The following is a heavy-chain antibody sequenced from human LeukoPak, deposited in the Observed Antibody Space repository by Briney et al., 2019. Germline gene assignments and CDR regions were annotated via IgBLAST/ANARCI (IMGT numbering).Heavy chain of an antibody. J-gene: IGHJ4*02. D-gene: IGHD4-23*01. CDR3: ARGRSRGVVSDCDY. CDR2: INHSGST. V-gene: IGHV4-34*01. Sequence: PSETLSLTCAVYGGSFSGYYWSWIRQPPGKGLEWIGEINHSGSTNYNPSLKSRVTISVDTSKNQFSLKLSSVTAADTAVYYCARGRSRGVVSDCDYWGQGILVTVSS. CDR1: GGSFSGYY.